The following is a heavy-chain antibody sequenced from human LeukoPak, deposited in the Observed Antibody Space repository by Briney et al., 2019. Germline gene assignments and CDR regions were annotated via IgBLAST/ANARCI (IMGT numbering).Heavy chain of an antibody. D-gene: IGHD5-12*01. Sequence: GGSLRLSCVASGLTFSSYTLHWVRQAPGKGLEWVAVMSYDGSHKFHADSVKGRFTISRDNSKNTLYLQMNSLIAEDTAIYFCASDVGGYAFDYWGQGTLVTVSS. CDR3: ASDVGGYAFDY. CDR2: MSYDGSHK. J-gene: IGHJ4*02. V-gene: IGHV3-30*04. CDR1: GLTFSSYT.